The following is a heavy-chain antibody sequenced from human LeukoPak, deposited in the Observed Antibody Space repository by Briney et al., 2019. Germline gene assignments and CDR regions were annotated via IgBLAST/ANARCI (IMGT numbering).Heavy chain of an antibody. CDR3: ARTGRWLQLGFDY. Sequence: PSETLSLTCTVSGGSISTYYWSWIRQPPGKGLEWIGYIYYSGSTNYNPSLKSRVTISGDTSKSQFSLKLRSVTAADTAVYYCARTGRWLQLGFDYWGPGTLVTVSS. CDR1: GGSISTYY. CDR2: IYYSGST. J-gene: IGHJ4*02. D-gene: IGHD5-24*01. V-gene: IGHV4-59*01.